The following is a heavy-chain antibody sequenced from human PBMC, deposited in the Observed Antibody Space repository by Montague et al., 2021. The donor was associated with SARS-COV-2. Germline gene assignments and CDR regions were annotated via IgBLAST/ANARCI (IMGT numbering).Heavy chain of an antibody. J-gene: IGHJ5*02. D-gene: IGHD2-2*01. CDR3: ARESSRSAADL. CDR2: IYYGGST. V-gene: IGHV4-31*03. CDR1: GASITSGDYY. Sequence: TLSLTCTVSGASITSGDYYWVWIRHHPGKGLEWIGYIYYGGSTFYNPSLRPRVAMSIDTSKNQFSLNLSSVTAADTAIYYCARESSRSAADLWGQGTLVTVSS.